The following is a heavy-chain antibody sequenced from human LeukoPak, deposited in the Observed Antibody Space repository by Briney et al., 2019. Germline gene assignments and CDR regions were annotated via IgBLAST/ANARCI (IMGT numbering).Heavy chain of an antibody. CDR2: IGGGGAST. J-gene: IGHJ4*02. D-gene: IGHD2-2*01. V-gene: IGHV3-23*01. CDR1: GFSFSSYA. CDR3: AQQGGARVVPAAIG. Sequence: PGGSLRLSCEASGFSFSSYAMTWVRQAPGKGLEWVSAIGGGGASTYYADSVKGHFTISRDNSKNTLYLQMNSLRAEDTAIYYCAQQGGARVVPAAIGWGQGTLVTGSS.